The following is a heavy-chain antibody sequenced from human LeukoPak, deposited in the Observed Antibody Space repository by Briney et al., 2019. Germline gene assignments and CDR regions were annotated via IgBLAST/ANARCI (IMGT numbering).Heavy chain of an antibody. CDR1: GFTVSSNY. D-gene: IGHD3-3*01. CDR3: ARTTIFGVVIIRSYYFDY. CDR2: IYSGGST. J-gene: IGHJ4*02. V-gene: IGHV3-53*01. Sequence: PGGSLRLSCAASGFTVSSNYMSWVRQAPGKGLEWVSVIYSGGSTYYADSVKGRFTISRDNSKNTLYLQMNSLRAEDTAVYYCARTTIFGVVIIRSYYFDYWGQGTLVTVSS.